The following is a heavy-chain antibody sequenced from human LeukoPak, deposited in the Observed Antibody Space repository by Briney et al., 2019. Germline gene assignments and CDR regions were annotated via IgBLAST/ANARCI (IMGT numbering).Heavy chain of an antibody. D-gene: IGHD1-7*01. CDR3: AIFSGELPNWFDP. CDR2: INHNGNT. Sequence: SETLSLTCAVYGGSFSGYYWSWIRQPPGKGLEWIGEINHNGNTNYNPSLKSRVTISVDTSKNQFSLKLSSVTAADTAVYYCAIFSGELPNWFDPWGQGTLVTVSS. J-gene: IGHJ5*02. V-gene: IGHV4-34*01. CDR1: GGSFSGYY.